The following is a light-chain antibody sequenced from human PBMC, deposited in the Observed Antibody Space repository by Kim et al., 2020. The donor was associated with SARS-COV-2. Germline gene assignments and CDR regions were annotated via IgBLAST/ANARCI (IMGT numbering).Light chain of an antibody. CDR3: QQYNKWRL. CDR2: GPS. V-gene: IGKV3-15*01. Sequence: SLSPGERVTPPFRARRSIVSHLAWYQQKVGQAPRLLLFGPSIRATGVPDRFSGSRSWTDFTLTITSLQSEDFAIYYCQQYNKWRLFGQGTKVDIK. J-gene: IGKJ1*01. CDR1: RSIVSH.